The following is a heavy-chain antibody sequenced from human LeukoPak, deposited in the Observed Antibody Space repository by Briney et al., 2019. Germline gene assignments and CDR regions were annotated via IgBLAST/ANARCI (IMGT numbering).Heavy chain of an antibody. Sequence: ASVTVSCKASGYTFTGYYMHWVRQAPGQGLEWMGWISPKRGDTNYAQKFQGRVTMTRDTSISTAYMELSRLRSDDTAVYYCARESPSLGYCSGGSCYRYFDYWGQGTLVTVTS. CDR1: GYTFTGYY. J-gene: IGHJ4*02. CDR3: ARESPSLGYCSGGSCYRYFDY. D-gene: IGHD2-15*01. CDR2: ISPKRGDT. V-gene: IGHV1-2*02.